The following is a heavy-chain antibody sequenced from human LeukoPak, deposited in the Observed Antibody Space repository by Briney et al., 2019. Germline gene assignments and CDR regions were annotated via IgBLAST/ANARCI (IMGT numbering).Heavy chain of an antibody. J-gene: IGHJ4*02. CDR2: ISGSDGST. V-gene: IGHV3-23*01. Sequence: GGSLRLSCAASGFTFSTYAMSWVRQAPGKGLEWVSGISGSDGSTNYADSVKGRFTISRDNSKNTLYLRMNSLRVEDTAVYYCAKGSSPLGHFDYWGQGTLVTVSS. CDR1: GFTFSTYA. CDR3: AKGSSPLGHFDY. D-gene: IGHD6-13*01.